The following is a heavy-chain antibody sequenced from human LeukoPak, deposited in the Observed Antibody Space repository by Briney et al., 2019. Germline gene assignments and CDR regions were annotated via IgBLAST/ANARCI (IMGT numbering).Heavy chain of an antibody. D-gene: IGHD6-13*01. CDR3: ARLSSWQGHWYFDL. CDR1: GYTFTSSD. Sequence: SVKVSCKASGYTFTSSDINWVRQAPGQGLDWMGWMNPKSGVTGYEQRFQGRVTMTRDTSIGTAYMTLNSLTSQDTAVYYCARLSSWQGHWYFDLWGRGTLVTVSS. V-gene: IGHV1-8*01. J-gene: IGHJ2*01. CDR2: MNPKSGVT.